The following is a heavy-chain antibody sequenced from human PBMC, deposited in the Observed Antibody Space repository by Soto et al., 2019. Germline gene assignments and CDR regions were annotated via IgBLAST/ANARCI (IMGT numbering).Heavy chain of an antibody. D-gene: IGHD3-10*01. CDR3: VRGKYSGSDV. V-gene: IGHV6-1*01. Sequence: SETLSLTCAISGDSFSSNGVAWNWIRQSPSRGLEWLGRTYYRSKWYNDYAVSVKSRITVNPDTSKNQFSLQLSSVTPEDTAVYYCVRGKYSGSDVWGQGTMVTVSS. CDR1: GDSFSSNGVA. J-gene: IGHJ3*01. CDR2: TYYRSKWYN.